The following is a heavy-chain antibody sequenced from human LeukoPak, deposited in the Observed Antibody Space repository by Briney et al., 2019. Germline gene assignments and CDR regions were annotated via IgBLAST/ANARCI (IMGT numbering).Heavy chain of an antibody. Sequence: GTSVKVSCKASGFTFTSSAMHWVRQARGQRLEWIGWIVVGSGNTKYAQRFQERVTITRDMSTSTAYMELSSLRSEDTAVYYCATSKLLYGSGGYYNLTFWFDPWGQGTLVTVSS. D-gene: IGHD3-10*01. J-gene: IGHJ5*02. CDR2: IVVGSGNT. CDR3: ATSKLLYGSGGYYNLTFWFDP. V-gene: IGHV1-58*02. CDR1: GFTFTSSA.